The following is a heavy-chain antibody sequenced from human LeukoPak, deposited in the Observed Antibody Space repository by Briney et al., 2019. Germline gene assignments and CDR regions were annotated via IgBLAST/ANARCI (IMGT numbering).Heavy chain of an antibody. V-gene: IGHV5-51*01. J-gene: IGHJ4*02. Sequence: GESLKISCKGSGYTFTSFWIAWVRQMPGKGLEYMGIIYPTDSTTTYSPSFQGQVTMSVDKSINTAYLQWSSLNASDTAMYYCARRGGAADFDYWGQGTLVTVSS. CDR3: ARRGGAADFDY. CDR1: GYTFTSFW. CDR2: IYPTDSTT. D-gene: IGHD3-16*01.